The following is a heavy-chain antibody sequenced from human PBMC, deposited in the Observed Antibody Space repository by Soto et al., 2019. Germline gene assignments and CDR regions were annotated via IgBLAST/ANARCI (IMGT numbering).Heavy chain of an antibody. CDR3: ARHTTKTNPLLYYYDSSGSNDP. CDR2: IDPSDSYT. CDR1: GYSFTSYW. Sequence: GESLKISCXGSGYSFTSYWISWVRQMPGKGLEWMGRIDPSDSYTNYSPSFQGHVTISADKSISTAYLQWSSLKASDTAMYYCARHTTKTNPLLYYYDSSGSNDPWGQGTLVTVSS. J-gene: IGHJ5*02. V-gene: IGHV5-10-1*01. D-gene: IGHD3-22*01.